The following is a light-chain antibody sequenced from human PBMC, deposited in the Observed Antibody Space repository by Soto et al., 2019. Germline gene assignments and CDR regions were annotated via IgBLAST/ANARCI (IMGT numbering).Light chain of an antibody. CDR2: KAS. CDR1: QSISVW. V-gene: IGKV1-5*03. CDR3: QQYNSYSPT. J-gene: IGKJ1*01. Sequence: EIQMTQSPSTLSASVGDRFTITCRASQSISVWLAWYQQKAGKAPNLLIYKASRLESGVPSRFSGSGSETEFTLTISGLQPGDSATYYCQQYNSYSPTFGQGTKVDI.